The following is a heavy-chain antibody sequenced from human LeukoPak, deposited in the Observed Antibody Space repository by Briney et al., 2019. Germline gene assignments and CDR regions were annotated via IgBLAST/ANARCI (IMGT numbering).Heavy chain of an antibody. Sequence: PSETLSLTCAVYGGSFSGYYWSWIRQPPGKGLEWIGEINHSGSTNYNPSLKSRVTISVDTSKNQFSLKLNSVTAADTAVYYCARERREQLLPPYTRLVTYFDYWGQGTLVTVSS. CDR3: ARERREQLLPPYTRLVTYFDY. CDR1: GGSFSGYY. J-gene: IGHJ4*02. D-gene: IGHD1-26*01. CDR2: INHSGST. V-gene: IGHV4-34*01.